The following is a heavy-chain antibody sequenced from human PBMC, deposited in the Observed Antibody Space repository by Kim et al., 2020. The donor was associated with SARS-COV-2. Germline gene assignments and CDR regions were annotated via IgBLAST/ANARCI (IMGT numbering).Heavy chain of an antibody. D-gene: IGHD5-18*01. J-gene: IGHJ3*02. CDR3: ARDWGWYSCGYAFDI. Sequence: SETLSLTCTVSGGSISSGSYYWSWIRQPAGKGLEWIGRIYTSGSTNYNPSLKSRVTISVDTSKNQFSLKLSSVTAADTAVYYCARDWGWYSCGYAFDIWGQGTMVTVSS. CDR1: GGSISSGSYY. V-gene: IGHV4-61*02. CDR2: IYTSGST.